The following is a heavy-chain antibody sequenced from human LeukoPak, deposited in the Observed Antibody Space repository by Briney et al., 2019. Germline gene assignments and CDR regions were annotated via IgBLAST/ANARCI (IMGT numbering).Heavy chain of an antibody. CDR2: ISYDGSNK. J-gene: IGHJ1*01. D-gene: IGHD6-19*01. CDR1: GFTFSSYG. Sequence: GGSLRLSCAASGFTFSSYGMHWVRQAPGKGLEWVAVISYDGSNKYYADSVKGRFTISRDNSKNTLYLQMNSLRAEDTAVYYCARPYSSGWYVDLQHWGQGTLVTVSS. V-gene: IGHV3-30*03. CDR3: ARPYSSGWYVDLQH.